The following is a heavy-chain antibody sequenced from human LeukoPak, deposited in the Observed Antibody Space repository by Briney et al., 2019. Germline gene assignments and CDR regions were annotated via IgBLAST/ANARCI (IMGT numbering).Heavy chain of an antibody. Sequence: PGGSLRLSCADSGFTFSSYAMSWVRQAPGKGLEWVSAISGSGGSTYYADSVKGRFTISRDNSKNTLYLQMNSLRAEDTAVYYCASPTLAGGTVTTGYYFDYWGQGTLVTVSS. CDR1: GFTFSSYA. V-gene: IGHV3-23*01. CDR3: ASPTLAGGTVTTGYYFDY. J-gene: IGHJ4*02. D-gene: IGHD4-17*01. CDR2: ISGSGGST.